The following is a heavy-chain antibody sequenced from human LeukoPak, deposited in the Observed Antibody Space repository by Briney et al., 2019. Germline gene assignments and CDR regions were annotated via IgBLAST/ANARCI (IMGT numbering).Heavy chain of an antibody. Sequence: ASVTVSCKVSGYNLSELSMHWVRQAPGKGLEWMGGFDPEDGETIYPQKFRDRVTMTEDTSKDTAYMELSSLRSDDTAVYYCATLAVAAMVGGLYYDKWGLGTLVTVSS. D-gene: IGHD6-19*01. CDR3: ATLAVAAMVGGLYYDK. J-gene: IGHJ4*02. V-gene: IGHV1-24*01. CDR1: GYNLSELS. CDR2: FDPEDGET.